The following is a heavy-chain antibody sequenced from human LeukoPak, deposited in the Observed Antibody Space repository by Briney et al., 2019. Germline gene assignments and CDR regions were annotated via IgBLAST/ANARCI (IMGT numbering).Heavy chain of an antibody. Sequence: SETLSLTCTVSGGSISSNYWSWIRQPPGKGLEWIGYIYTSGSTNYNPSLKRRVTISVDTSRNQFSLKLSSVTAADTAVYYCARLRAYCGGDCSSDAFDIWGQGTMVTVSS. V-gene: IGHV4-4*09. CDR3: ARLRAYCGGDCSSDAFDI. D-gene: IGHD2-21*02. CDR2: IYTSGST. CDR1: GGSISSNY. J-gene: IGHJ3*02.